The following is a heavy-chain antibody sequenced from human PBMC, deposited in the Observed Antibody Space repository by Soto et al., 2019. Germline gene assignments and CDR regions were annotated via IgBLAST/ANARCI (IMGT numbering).Heavy chain of an antibody. CDR3: ARCAWNYYEYYYMDV. D-gene: IGHD1-1*01. CDR2: ISGGGGTT. Sequence: EVQLLESGGALVQPGGSLRLSCAAPGFTFSSYAMAWVRQAPGKGLEWVSDISGGGGTTYYADSVKGRFTISRDNPKNMLYLQMDSLRAEETAIYYCARCAWNYYEYYYMDVWGKGTTVTVSS. J-gene: IGHJ6*03. CDR1: GFTFSSYA. V-gene: IGHV3-23*01.